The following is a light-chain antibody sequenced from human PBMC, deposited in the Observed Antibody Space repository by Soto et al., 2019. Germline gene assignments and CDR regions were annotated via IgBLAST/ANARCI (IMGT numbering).Light chain of an antibody. CDR2: DAS. CDR3: QQYGSSLYT. V-gene: IGKV3-20*01. Sequence: EIVLTQSPGTLSLSPGERATLSCRPSQSVSSSYLAWYQQKPGQAPRLLIYDASSRATGIPDRFSGSGSGTDVTLTISRLEPEDFAVYYCQQYGSSLYTFGQGTKLEIK. J-gene: IGKJ2*01. CDR1: QSVSSSY.